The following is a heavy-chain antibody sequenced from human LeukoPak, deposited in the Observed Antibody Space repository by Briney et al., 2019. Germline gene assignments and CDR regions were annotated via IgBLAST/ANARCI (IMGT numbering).Heavy chain of an antibody. V-gene: IGHV3-53*01. Sequence: PGGSLRLSCAASGFTVSSNYMSWVRQAPGKGLEWVSVICSGGSTYYADSVKGRFTISRDNSKNTLYLQMNSLRAEDTAVYYCARVPYYYDSSGYYGAFDIWGQGTMVTVSS. CDR3: ARVPYYYDSSGYYGAFDI. CDR1: GFTVSSNY. J-gene: IGHJ3*02. D-gene: IGHD3-22*01. CDR2: ICSGGST.